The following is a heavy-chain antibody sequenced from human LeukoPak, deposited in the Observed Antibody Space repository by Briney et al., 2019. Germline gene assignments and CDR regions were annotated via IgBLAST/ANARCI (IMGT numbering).Heavy chain of an antibody. CDR1: GGSISGYY. Sequence: SETLSLTCTVSGGSISGYYWSWIRQPPGKGLEWIGYIYYSGSTNYNPSLRSRVTISVDTSKNQFSLKLSSVTAADTAVYYCARGGEYCSGGSCYSPYYYYYGMDVWGQGTTVTVSS. CDR2: IYYSGST. CDR3: ARGGEYCSGGSCYSPYYYYYGMDV. V-gene: IGHV4-59*01. J-gene: IGHJ6*02. D-gene: IGHD2-15*01.